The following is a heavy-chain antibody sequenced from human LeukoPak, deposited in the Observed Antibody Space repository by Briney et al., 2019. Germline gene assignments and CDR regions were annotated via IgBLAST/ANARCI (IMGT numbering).Heavy chain of an antibody. D-gene: IGHD3-9*01. V-gene: IGHV3-23*01. CDR2: ITGSGGNT. CDR1: GFTFSNYA. Sequence: GGSLRLSCAASGFTFSNYAMSWVRQAPGKGLDWVSAITGSGGNTYYADSVKGRFTISGDNSKNTLYLQMNSLRAEDTAVYYCAKWGDYDVLTGYYVSDYWGQGALVTVSS. CDR3: AKWGDYDVLTGYYVSDY. J-gene: IGHJ4*02.